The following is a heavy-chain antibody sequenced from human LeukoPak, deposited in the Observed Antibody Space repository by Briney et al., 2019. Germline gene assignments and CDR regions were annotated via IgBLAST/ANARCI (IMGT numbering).Heavy chain of an antibody. Sequence: PSETLSLTCTVSGGSISSSSYYWGWIRQPPGKGLEWIGSIYYSGSTYYNPSLKSRVTISVDTSKNQFSLKLSSVTAADTAVYYCATPSDSSGYWAFDYWGQGTLVTVSS. CDR2: IYYSGST. D-gene: IGHD3-22*01. CDR1: GGSISSSSYY. CDR3: ATPSDSSGYWAFDY. J-gene: IGHJ4*02. V-gene: IGHV4-39*07.